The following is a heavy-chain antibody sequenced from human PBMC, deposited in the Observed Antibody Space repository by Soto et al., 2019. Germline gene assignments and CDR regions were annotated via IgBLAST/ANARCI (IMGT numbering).Heavy chain of an antibody. V-gene: IGHV3-7*01. D-gene: IGHD2-21*01. J-gene: IGHJ5*02. Sequence: GGSLRLSCAASGSTFSNYWMSWVRQAPGKGLEWVANIKQDGSESNYADSVKGRFTISRDNAENSLYLQMTSLRAEDTAVYYCESARHIGPWCQGTLVTVSS. CDR3: ESARHIGP. CDR2: IKQDGSES. CDR1: GSTFSNYW.